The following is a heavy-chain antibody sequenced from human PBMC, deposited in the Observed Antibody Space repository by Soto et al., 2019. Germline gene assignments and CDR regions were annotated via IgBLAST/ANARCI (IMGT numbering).Heavy chain of an antibody. CDR2: ISGTGGRT. J-gene: IGHJ4*02. Sequence: PGGSLRLSCATSGFTFSSYAMCWVRQAPGKGLEWVSAISGTGGRTYYADSVKGRFTISRDNSKNTLYLQMNSLRAEDTAVYCCAKADRPYYEILTGPDYWGQGTLVTVSS. CDR3: AKADRPYYEILTGPDY. CDR1: GFTFSSYA. V-gene: IGHV3-23*01. D-gene: IGHD3-9*01.